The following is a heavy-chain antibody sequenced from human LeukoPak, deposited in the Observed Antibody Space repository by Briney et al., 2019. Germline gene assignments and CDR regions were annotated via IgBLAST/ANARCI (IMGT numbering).Heavy chain of an antibody. D-gene: IGHD6-13*01. CDR1: GGSISSGGYY. Sequence: PSETLSLTCTVSGGSISSGGYYWSWIRQHPGKGLEWIGYIYYSGNTYYNPSLSSRVTISVDTSKNQFSLNLSSVTAADTAMYYCARDRPGGSSLDYWGQGTLVTVSS. CDR2: IYYSGNT. V-gene: IGHV4-31*03. J-gene: IGHJ4*02. CDR3: ARDRPGGSSLDY.